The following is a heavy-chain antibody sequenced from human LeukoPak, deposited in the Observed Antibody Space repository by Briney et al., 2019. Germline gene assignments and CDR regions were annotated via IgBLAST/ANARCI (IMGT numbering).Heavy chain of an antibody. J-gene: IGHJ4*02. CDR2: ISGSGGSA. D-gene: IGHD6-6*01. CDR3: AKPMYSSSSWDFDY. Sequence: PGGSLRLSCAASGFTFSSYAMSWVRPAPGKGLEWVSAISGSGGSAYYADSVKGRFTISRDNSKNTLYLQMNSLRAEDTAVYYCAKPMYSSSSWDFDYWGQGTLVTVSS. CDR1: GFTFSSYA. V-gene: IGHV3-23*01.